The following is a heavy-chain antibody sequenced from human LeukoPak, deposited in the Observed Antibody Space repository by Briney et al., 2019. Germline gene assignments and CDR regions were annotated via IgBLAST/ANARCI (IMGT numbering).Heavy chain of an antibody. Sequence: SETLTLTCTVSGGSISSYHWSWIRQPPGKGLEWIGYIYYSGTTNYNPSLKSRVTISVDTSKNQFSLRLTSVTAADTAVYYCARGIYYSSSPSAFDIWGQGTMVTASS. CDR1: GGSISSYH. J-gene: IGHJ3*02. V-gene: IGHV4-59*08. D-gene: IGHD6-6*01. CDR2: IYYSGTT. CDR3: ARGIYYSSSPSAFDI.